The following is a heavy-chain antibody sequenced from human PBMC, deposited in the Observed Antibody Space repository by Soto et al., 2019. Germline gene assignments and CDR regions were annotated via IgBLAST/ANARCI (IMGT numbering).Heavy chain of an antibody. CDR1: GFNFGDYA. Sequence: GGSLRLSCTASGFNFGDYAISWVRQAPGKGLEWVGFIRSRPYGGTTEYAASVKGRFIISRDDSKRIAYLQMNSLKVEDTAVYYRARDSRGRLGNRYYFDYWGQGTLVTVSS. J-gene: IGHJ4*02. V-gene: IGHV3-49*04. D-gene: IGHD6-19*01. CDR3: ARDSRGRLGNRYYFDY. CDR2: IRSRPYGGTT.